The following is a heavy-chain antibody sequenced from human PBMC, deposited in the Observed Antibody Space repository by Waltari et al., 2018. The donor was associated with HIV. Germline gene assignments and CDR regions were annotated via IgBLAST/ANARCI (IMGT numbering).Heavy chain of an antibody. Sequence: QMQLVQSGPEVKKPGTSVKVSCKASGFTFTSSAVQWVRQARGQRLEWIGWIVVSSGNTNYAQKFQERVTITRDMSTSTAYMELSSLRSEDTAVYYCAAGTKGGDYYYGMDVWGQGTTVTVSS. D-gene: IGHD4-17*01. J-gene: IGHJ6*02. CDR1: GFTFTSSA. CDR2: IVVSSGNT. V-gene: IGHV1-58*01. CDR3: AAGTKGGDYYYGMDV.